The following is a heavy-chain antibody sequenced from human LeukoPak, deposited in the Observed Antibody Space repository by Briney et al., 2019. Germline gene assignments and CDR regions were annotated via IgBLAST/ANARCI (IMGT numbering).Heavy chain of an antibody. CDR3: AKDTRTGYYIGYYFDY. CDR2: ISSSSSTI. V-gene: IGHV3-48*01. CDR1: GFTFSSCS. D-gene: IGHD3/OR15-3a*01. J-gene: IGHJ4*02. Sequence: GGSLRLSCAASGFTFSSCSMNWVRQAPGKGLEWVSYISSSSSTIYYADSVKGRFTISRDNSKNTLYLQMNTLRAEDTAVYYCAKDTRTGYYIGYYFDYWGQGTLVTVSS.